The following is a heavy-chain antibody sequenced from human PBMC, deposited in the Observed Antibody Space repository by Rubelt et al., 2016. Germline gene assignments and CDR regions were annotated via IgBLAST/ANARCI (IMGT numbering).Heavy chain of an antibody. J-gene: IGHJ2*01. CDR1: GGSISSINHF. V-gene: IGHV4-39*01. CDR3: AGLRCKGGSGLYWYFDL. Sequence: QLQESGPGLVKPSETLSLTCTVSGGSISSINHFWGWLRQPPGKELEWFGRIYYTGETYYNPSLKSRVTMSVDTSTNQFSLTLNSVTAADTAVYFGAGLRCKGGSGLYWYFDLWGRGTLVTVSS. D-gene: IGHD6-19*01. CDR2: IYYTGET.